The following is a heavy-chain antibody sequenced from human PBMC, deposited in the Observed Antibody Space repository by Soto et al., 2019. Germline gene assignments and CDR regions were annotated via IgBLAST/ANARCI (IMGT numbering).Heavy chain of an antibody. J-gene: IGHJ4*01. CDR1: GFTFSTYW. CDR2: INQDGSEK. D-gene: IGHD2-2*01. V-gene: IGHV3-7*01. Sequence: EVQLVESGGGLVQPGGSLRLSCAASGFTFSTYWMSWVRQAPGKGLEWVANINQDGSEKYYVDSVKGRFTISRDNAKNSLYLQMTSLRADDTAVYYCARARGWNIVIIPAASDYWGHGTLVTVSS. CDR3: ARARGWNIVIIPAASDY.